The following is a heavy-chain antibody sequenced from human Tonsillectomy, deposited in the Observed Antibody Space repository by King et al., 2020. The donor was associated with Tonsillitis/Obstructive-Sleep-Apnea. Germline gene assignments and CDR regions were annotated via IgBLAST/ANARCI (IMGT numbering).Heavy chain of an antibody. D-gene: IGHD2-2*01. CDR3: ARDRESTSSWVAFDI. V-gene: IGHV3-53*04. CDR2: LYSGGST. J-gene: IGHJ3*02. CDR1: GFTVSSNY. Sequence: VQLVESGGGWVQPGGSLRLSCAASGFTVSSNYMNWVRQAPGKGLEWVSLLYSGGSTYYADSVKGRFTISRDNSKNTLYLQMNSLSAEDTAVYYCARDRESTSSWVAFDIWGQGTMVTVSS.